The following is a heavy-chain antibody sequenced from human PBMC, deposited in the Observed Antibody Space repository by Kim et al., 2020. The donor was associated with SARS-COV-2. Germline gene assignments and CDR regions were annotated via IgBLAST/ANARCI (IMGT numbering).Heavy chain of an antibody. CDR1: GGSISGYR. CDR2: VHHSGTT. CDR3: ARELXNTXYYLDY. Sequence: SETLSLTCAVSGGSISGYRWSWVRQPPGKGLEWIGEVHHSGTTKYNPTLKSRVAXXVILSKNKFSHNMSPVAAADTAVFFCARELXNTXYYLDYWGHGTLVTVSS. J-gene: IGHJ4*01. D-gene: IGHD2-2*02. V-gene: IGHV4-4*02.